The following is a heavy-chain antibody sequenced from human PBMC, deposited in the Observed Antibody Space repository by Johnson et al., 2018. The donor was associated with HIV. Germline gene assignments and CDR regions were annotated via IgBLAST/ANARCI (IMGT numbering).Heavy chain of an antibody. CDR3: AREGNWNPTYGFDV. D-gene: IGHD1-1*01. V-gene: IGHV3-30-3*01. Sequence: QVHLVVSAVAVFSPGRSLRFSCAASGFTFSIYPMQWVRQAPGKGLEWVAVISYDGSKKYYADSVKGRFTISRDNSKNTFYLQMNSLRPEDTAVYFCAREGNWNPTYGFDVWGQGTIATVSS. CDR1: GFTFSIYP. J-gene: IGHJ3*01. CDR2: ISYDGSKK.